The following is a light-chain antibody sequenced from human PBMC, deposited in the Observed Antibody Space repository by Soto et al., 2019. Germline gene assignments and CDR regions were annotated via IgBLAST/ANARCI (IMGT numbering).Light chain of an antibody. CDR3: QQYGSSSFT. CDR1: QSISRY. J-gene: IGKJ5*01. Sequence: FAQSPGPPSFSPGERNPLSCRASQSISRYLAWYQQKPGQAPRLLIYGASSRATGIPDRFSGSGSGTDFTLTISRLEPEDFAVYYCQQYGSSSFTFGQGTRLEIK. CDR2: GAS. V-gene: IGKV3-20*01.